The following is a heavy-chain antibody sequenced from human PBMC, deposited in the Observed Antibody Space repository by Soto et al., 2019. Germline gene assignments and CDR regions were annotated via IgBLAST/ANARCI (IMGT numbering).Heavy chain of an antibody. D-gene: IGHD5-12*01. V-gene: IGHV1-69*12. Sequence: QVQLVQSGAEVKKPGSSVTVSCKASGGTFSSYTISWVRQAPGQGLEWMGGIIPLFGTANYAQKFQGRVTIAADESTSTAYMALSSLRSEDTAVYYCARGNHRWLQLWYFDLWGRGTLVTVAS. CDR1: GGTFSSYT. CDR2: IIPLFGTA. CDR3: ARGNHRWLQLWYFDL. J-gene: IGHJ2*01.